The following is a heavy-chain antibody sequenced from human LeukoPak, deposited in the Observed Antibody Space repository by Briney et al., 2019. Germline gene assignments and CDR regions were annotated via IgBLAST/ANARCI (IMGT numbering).Heavy chain of an antibody. Sequence: GGSLRLSCAASGFTFSYYAMSWVRQAPGKGLEWVSVISGSGDSTSYADSVKGRFTISRDNSKNTLYLQMNSLRAEDTAVYYCAKDLEWFGHPNFDYWGQGTLVTVSS. CDR2: ISGSGDST. CDR1: GFTFSYYA. V-gene: IGHV3-23*01. CDR3: AKDLEWFGHPNFDY. J-gene: IGHJ4*02. D-gene: IGHD3-10*01.